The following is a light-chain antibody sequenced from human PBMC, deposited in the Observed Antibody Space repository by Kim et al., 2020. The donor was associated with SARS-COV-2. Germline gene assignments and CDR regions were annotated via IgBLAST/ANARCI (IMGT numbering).Light chain of an antibody. CDR3: NSRDSNDNVV. Sequence: VALGQTVRSTGQGDSLRSYYATWYQQKPGQAPILVIYGKNNRPSGIPDRFSGSSSGNTASLTITGTQAGDEADYYCNSRDSNDNVVFGGGTQLTVL. J-gene: IGLJ2*01. V-gene: IGLV3-19*01. CDR1: SLRSYY. CDR2: GKN.